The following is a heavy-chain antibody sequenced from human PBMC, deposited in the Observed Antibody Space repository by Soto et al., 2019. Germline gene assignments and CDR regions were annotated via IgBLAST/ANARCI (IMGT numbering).Heavy chain of an antibody. V-gene: IGHV5-51*01. CDR1: GYSFTSYW. D-gene: IGHD2-2*01. CDR3: ARSRVVPAATYYYCYYGMDX. J-gene: IGHJ6*02. Sequence: PGEALKISWKGSGYSFTSYWIGWVRQMPGKGLELMVIIYTGDSDTRYSPSFQGQVTISADKSIITAYLQWSSLKASDTAMYYCARSRVVPAATYYYCYYGMDXWGQGTTVTVS. CDR2: IYTGDSDT.